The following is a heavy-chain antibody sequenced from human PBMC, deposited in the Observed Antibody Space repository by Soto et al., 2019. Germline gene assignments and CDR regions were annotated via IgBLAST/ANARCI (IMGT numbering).Heavy chain of an antibody. CDR2: IWYDGSNK. Sequence: GGSLRLSCAASGFTFSSYGMHWVRQAPGKGLEWVAVIWYDGSNKYYADSVKGRFTISRDNSKNTLYLQMNSLRAEDTAVYYCAREAVAGPPVAYFQHWGQGTLVTVSS. V-gene: IGHV3-33*01. J-gene: IGHJ1*01. D-gene: IGHD6-13*01. CDR3: AREAVAGPPVAYFQH. CDR1: GFTFSSYG.